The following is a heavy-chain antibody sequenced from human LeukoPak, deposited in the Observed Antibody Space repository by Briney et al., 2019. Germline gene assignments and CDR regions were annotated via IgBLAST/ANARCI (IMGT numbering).Heavy chain of an antibody. J-gene: IGHJ4*02. CDR2: IHTSGST. CDR3: TRRRGGWGEGEFDF. V-gene: IGHV4-4*09. CDR1: GGSISGVY. D-gene: IGHD3-16*01. Sequence: SETLSLTCTVSGGSISGVYWNWIRQPPRKGLEWVGYIHTSGSTSFNPSLNSRLSFSIDTSKNQVSLRLSSVTATDTAVYYCTRRRGGWGEGEFDFWGQGIPVTVST.